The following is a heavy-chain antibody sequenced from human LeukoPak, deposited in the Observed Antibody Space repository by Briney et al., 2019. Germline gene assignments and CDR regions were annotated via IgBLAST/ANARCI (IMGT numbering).Heavy chain of an antibody. CDR2: IIPIFGTA. J-gene: IGHJ4*02. Sequence: ASVKVSCKASGGTFSSYAISWVRQAPGQGLEWMGGIIPIFGTANYAQKFQGRVTITADESTSTAYMELSSLRSEDTAMYYCATLAPTRYSSGWYLSRFDCWGQGTLVTVSS. CDR3: ATLAPTRYSSGWYLSRFDC. D-gene: IGHD6-19*01. V-gene: IGHV1-69*13. CDR1: GGTFSSYA.